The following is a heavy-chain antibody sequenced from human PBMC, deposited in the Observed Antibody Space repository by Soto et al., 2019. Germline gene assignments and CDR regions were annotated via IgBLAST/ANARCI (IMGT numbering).Heavy chain of an antibody. J-gene: IGHJ6*02. Sequence: QVQLVQSGAEVKKPGSSVKVSCKASGDTFSSYAISWVRQAPGQGLEWMGGIIPIFGTANYAQKFQGRVTITADESTSTAYMELSSLRSEDTAVYYCARDGSGYRSRASPMDVRGQGTKVTVSS. CDR3: ARDGSGYRSRASPMDV. CDR1: GDTFSSYA. V-gene: IGHV1-69*01. D-gene: IGHD3-22*01. CDR2: IIPIFGTA.